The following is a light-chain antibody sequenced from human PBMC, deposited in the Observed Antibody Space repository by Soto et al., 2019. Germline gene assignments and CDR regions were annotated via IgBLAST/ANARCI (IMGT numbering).Light chain of an antibody. J-gene: IGKJ4*01. V-gene: IGKV4-1*01. CDR2: WAS. CDR3: QQSYGAPIT. CDR1: QSVLSNSNNKNY. Sequence: DIVMTQSPDALAVSLGERATINCKSSQSVLSNSNNKNYLAWYQQRPGQPPKLLIYWASTRESGVPDRFSGSGSGTDFTLTISSLLAEDVAIYYCQQSYGAPITFGGGTKVEIK.